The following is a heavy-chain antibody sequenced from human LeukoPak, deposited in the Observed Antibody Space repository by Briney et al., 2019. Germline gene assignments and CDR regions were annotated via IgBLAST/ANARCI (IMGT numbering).Heavy chain of an antibody. D-gene: IGHD2-15*01. Sequence: GGSLRLSCAASGFTFSSYSMNWVRQAPGKGLEWVSSISSSSSYIYYADSVKGRFTISRDNAKNSLYLQMNSLRAEDTAVYYCARDTPRAGDRRGAFDIWGQGTMVTVSS. V-gene: IGHV3-21*01. CDR3: ARDTPRAGDRRGAFDI. CDR2: ISSSSSYI. CDR1: GFTFSSYS. J-gene: IGHJ3*02.